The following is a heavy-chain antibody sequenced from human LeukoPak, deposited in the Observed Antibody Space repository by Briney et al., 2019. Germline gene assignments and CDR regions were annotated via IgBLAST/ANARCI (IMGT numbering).Heavy chain of an antibody. Sequence: PSETLSLTCAVSGGSISSSNWWSWVRQPPGKGLEWIGETYHSGSTNYNPSLKSRVTISVDKSKNQFSLKLSSVTAADTAVYYCASLGDCSGGSCYDNPFDYWGQGTLVTVSS. V-gene: IGHV4-4*02. D-gene: IGHD2-15*01. CDR1: GGSISSSNW. CDR3: ASLGDCSGGSCYDNPFDY. J-gene: IGHJ4*02. CDR2: TYHSGST.